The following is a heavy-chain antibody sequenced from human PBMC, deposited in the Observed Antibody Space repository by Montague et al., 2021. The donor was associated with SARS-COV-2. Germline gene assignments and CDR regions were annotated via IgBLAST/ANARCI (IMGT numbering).Heavy chain of an antibody. CDR1: GGSISSSSYY. J-gene: IGHJ6*02. V-gene: IGHV4-39*07. CDR2: IYYSGST. Sequence: SETLSLTCTVSGGSISSSSYYWGWIRQPPGKGLKWIGSIYYSGSTYYNPSLKSRVTISVDTSKNQFSLKLSSVTAADTAVYYCARLGRQQLVRLSGVDVWGQGTTVTVSS. D-gene: IGHD6-13*01. CDR3: ARLGRQQLVRLSGVDV.